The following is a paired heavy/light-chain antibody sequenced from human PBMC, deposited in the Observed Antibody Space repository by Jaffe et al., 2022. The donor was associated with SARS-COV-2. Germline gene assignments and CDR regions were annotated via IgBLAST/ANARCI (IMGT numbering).Light chain of an antibody. CDR2: AAS. CDR3: QQSYSTLYT. V-gene: IGKV1-39*01. J-gene: IGKJ2*01. Sequence: DIQMTQSPSSLSASVGDRVTITCRASQSISRYLNWYQQKPGKAPKLLIYAASSLQSGVPSRFSGSGSGTDFTLTISSLQPEDFATYYCQQSYSTLYTFGQGTKLEIK. CDR1: QSISRY.
Heavy chain of an antibody. V-gene: IGHV5-10-1*03. Sequence: EVQLVQSGAEVKKPGESLRISCKGSGYRFSSYWISWVRQMPGKGLEWVGRIDPSDSYTSYSPSFQGHVTISADKSISTAYLQWSSLKASDTAMYYCARVIVAAGINSFDPWGQGTLVTVSS. CDR1: GYRFSSYW. CDR3: ARVIVAAGINSFDP. D-gene: IGHD6-13*01. CDR2: IDPSDSYT. J-gene: IGHJ5*02.